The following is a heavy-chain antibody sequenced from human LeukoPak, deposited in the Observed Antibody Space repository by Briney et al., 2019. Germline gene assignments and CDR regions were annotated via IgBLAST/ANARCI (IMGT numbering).Heavy chain of an antibody. Sequence: AGGSLRLSCATSGFTSTSYWMHWVRQVAGKGLVWLARVDHGGSGTNYADSVKGRFTISRDNAKSTVYLQMNSLRVEDTAVYYCITDLGWGQGTLVTVSS. V-gene: IGHV3-74*01. CDR1: GFTSTSYW. CDR3: ITDLG. J-gene: IGHJ4*02. D-gene: IGHD1-14*01. CDR2: VDHGGSGT.